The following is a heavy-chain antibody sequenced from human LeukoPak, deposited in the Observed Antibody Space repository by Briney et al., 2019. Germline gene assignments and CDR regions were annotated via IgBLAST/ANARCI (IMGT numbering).Heavy chain of an antibody. CDR2: INSDGSST. V-gene: IGHV3-74*01. Sequence: GGSLRLSCAASGFTFSSYWMHWVRQAPGQGLVWVSRINSDGSSTSYADSVKGRFTISRDNAKNTLYLRMNSLRAEDTAVYYCASTQSPSMVRGVSITYSYYYYGMDVWGQGTTVTVSS. CDR1: GFTFSSYW. D-gene: IGHD3-10*01. J-gene: IGHJ6*02. CDR3: ASTQSPSMVRGVSITYSYYYYGMDV.